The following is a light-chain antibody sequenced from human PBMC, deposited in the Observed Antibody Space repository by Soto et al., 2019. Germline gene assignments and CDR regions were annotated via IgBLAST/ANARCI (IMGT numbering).Light chain of an antibody. CDR3: QQYGSSLTWT. CDR1: QSVSSSY. V-gene: IGKV3-20*01. J-gene: IGKJ1*01. Sequence: EIVLTQSPGTLSLSPGERATLSCRASQSVSSSYLAWYQQKPGQAPRLLIYGASSRATGIPDRFSGSGPGTDFTLTIIRLEPEDFAVYYCQQYGSSLTWTFGQGT. CDR2: GAS.